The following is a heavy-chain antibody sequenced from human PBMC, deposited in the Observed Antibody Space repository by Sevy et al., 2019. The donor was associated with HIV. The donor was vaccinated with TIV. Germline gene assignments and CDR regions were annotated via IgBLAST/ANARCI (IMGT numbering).Heavy chain of an antibody. CDR2: IYYSGST. CDR1: GGSISSYY. V-gene: IGHV4-59*01. Sequence: SETLSLTCTVSGGSISSYYWSWIRQPPGKGLEWIGYIYYSGSTNYNPSLKSRVTIPVDTSKNQFSLRLSSVTAADTAVYYCAREGPAGIDYWGQGTLVTVSS. J-gene: IGHJ4*02. CDR3: AREGPAGIDY. D-gene: IGHD3-10*01.